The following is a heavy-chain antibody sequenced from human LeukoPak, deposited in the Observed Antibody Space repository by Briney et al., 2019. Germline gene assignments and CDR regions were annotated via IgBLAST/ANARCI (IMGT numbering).Heavy chain of an antibody. J-gene: IGHJ4*02. V-gene: IGHV4-39*01. CDR1: GGSISSSSYY. CDR3: ARRVSRERRYYFDY. CDR2: IYYSGST. D-gene: IGHD1-1*01. Sequence: PSETLSLTCTVSGGSISSSSYYWGWIRQPPGKGLEWIGSIYYSGSTYYNPSLKSRVTISVDTSKNQFSLKLSSVTAAGTAVYYCARRVSRERRYYFDYWGQGTLVTVSS.